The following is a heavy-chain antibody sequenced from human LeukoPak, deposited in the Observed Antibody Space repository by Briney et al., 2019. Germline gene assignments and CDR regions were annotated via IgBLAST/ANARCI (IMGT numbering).Heavy chain of an antibody. V-gene: IGHV4-59*08. CDR2: SSYSGST. D-gene: IGHD5-18*01. CDR1: GGSISSYY. Sequence: SETLSLTCTVSGGSISSYYWSWIRQPPRKGLEWIGYSSYSGSTNYNPSLKSRVTISVDTSKNQFSLKLSSVTAADTAVYYCARLTSLRIQLRGYYFDYWGQGTLVTVSS. CDR3: ARLTSLRIQLRGYYFDY. J-gene: IGHJ4*02.